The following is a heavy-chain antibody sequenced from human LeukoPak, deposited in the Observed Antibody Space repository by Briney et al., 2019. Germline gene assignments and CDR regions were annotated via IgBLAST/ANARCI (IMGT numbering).Heavy chain of an antibody. J-gene: IGHJ6*03. CDR1: GGSISSSSYY. V-gene: IGHV4-39*07. Sequence: PSETLSLTCTVSGGSISSSSYYWGWIRQPPGKGLEWIGSIYYTGSTYHNPSLKSRVTISVDTSKNQFSLKLSSVTAADTAVYYCARGIGGYDFWSGYYRGYYYYYMDVWGKGTTVTVSS. CDR3: ARGIGGYDFWSGYYRGYYYYYMDV. CDR2: IYYTGST. D-gene: IGHD3-3*01.